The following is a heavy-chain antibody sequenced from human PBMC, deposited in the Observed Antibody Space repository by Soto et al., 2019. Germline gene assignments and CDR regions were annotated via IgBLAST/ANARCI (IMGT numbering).Heavy chain of an antibody. CDR3: AREVASSSISGVVTNTFDP. D-gene: IGHD3-3*01. V-gene: IGHV4-30-4*01. CDR1: GGSINSGDYY. J-gene: IGHJ5*02. CDR2: VYYSGRT. Sequence: QVQLQESGPGLVKPSQTLSLTCTVSGGSINSGDYYWSWIRQTPGKGLEWIGYVYYSGRTYYNPSLKSRLSMTIDTSKKQFSLKLDSVTAANTAVYDCAREVASSSISGVVTNTFDPWGLGTLVTVSS.